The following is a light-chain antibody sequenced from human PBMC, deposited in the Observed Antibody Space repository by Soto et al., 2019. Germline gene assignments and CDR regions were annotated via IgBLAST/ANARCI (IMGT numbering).Light chain of an antibody. CDR2: DAS. Sequence: EIVLTQSPATLSLSPGERATLSCRASQSVGIFLAWYQHKPGQAPRLLIFDASNRATGIPARFSGGGSGTDFTLTISSLEPEDFAIYYCQPRRSWPLTFGQGTRLE. CDR1: QSVGIF. CDR3: QPRRSWPLT. V-gene: IGKV3-11*01. J-gene: IGKJ5*01.